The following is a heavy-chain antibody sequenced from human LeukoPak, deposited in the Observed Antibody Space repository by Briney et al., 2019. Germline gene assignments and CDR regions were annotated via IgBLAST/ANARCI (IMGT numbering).Heavy chain of an antibody. CDR1: GFTFSSYE. CDR3: ARYIRGLYSSGIDY. Sequence: GGSLRLSCAASGFTFSSYEMNWVRQAPGKGLEWVSYISSSGSTIYYADSVKGRFTISRDNAKNSLYLQMNSLRAEDTAVYYCARYIRGLYSSGIDYWGQGTLVTVSS. CDR2: ISSSGSTI. V-gene: IGHV3-48*03. D-gene: IGHD6-19*01. J-gene: IGHJ4*02.